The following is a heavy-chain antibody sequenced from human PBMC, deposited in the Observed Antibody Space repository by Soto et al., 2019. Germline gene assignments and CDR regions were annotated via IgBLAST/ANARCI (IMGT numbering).Heavy chain of an antibody. V-gene: IGHV3-11*01. CDR2: ISSSGSTI. Sequence: GGSLRLSCAASGFTFSDYYMSWIRQAPGKGLEWVSYISSSGSTIYYADSVKGRFTISRDNAKNSLYLQMNSLRAEDTAVYYCAREPYGYCSSTSCSDAFDIWGQGTMVTVSS. D-gene: IGHD2-2*03. CDR3: AREPYGYCSSTSCSDAFDI. J-gene: IGHJ3*02. CDR1: GFTFSDYY.